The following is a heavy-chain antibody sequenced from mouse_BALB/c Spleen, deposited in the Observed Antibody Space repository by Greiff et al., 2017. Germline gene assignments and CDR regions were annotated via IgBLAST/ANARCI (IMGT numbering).Heavy chain of an antibody. CDR1: GFTFSSYT. D-gene: IGHD2-14*01. CDR2: ISNGGGST. Sequence: EVKLVESGGGLVQPGGSLKLSCAASGFTFSSYTMSWVRQTPEKRLEWVAYISNGGGSTYYPDTVKGRFTISRDNAKNTLYLQMSSLKSEDTAMYYCARHAVRDYFDYWGQGTTLTVSS. V-gene: IGHV5-12-2*01. CDR3: ARHAVRDYFDY. J-gene: IGHJ2*01.